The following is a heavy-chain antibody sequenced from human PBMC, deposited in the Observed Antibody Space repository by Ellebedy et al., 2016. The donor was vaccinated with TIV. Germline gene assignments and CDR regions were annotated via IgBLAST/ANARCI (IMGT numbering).Heavy chain of an antibody. Sequence: GESLKISCAASGFTFSDYYMSWIRQAPGKGLEWVSYISSSSSYTNYADSVKGRFTISRDNAKNSLYLQMNSLRTEDTAVYYCARSSYLAVAGMYFQHWGQGTLVTVSS. V-gene: IGHV3-11*06. CDR1: GFTFSDYY. D-gene: IGHD6-19*01. CDR3: ARSSYLAVAGMYFQH. CDR2: ISSSSSYT. J-gene: IGHJ1*01.